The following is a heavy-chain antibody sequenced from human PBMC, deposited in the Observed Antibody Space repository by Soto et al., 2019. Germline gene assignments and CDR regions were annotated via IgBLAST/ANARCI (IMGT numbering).Heavy chain of an antibody. Sequence: GALRLSGAPSESTLSNVWMSWVRQAPGKGLEWVGRVKREIDGGTTDYAAPVKGRFSISRDDSKNTIYLQMNSLRTEDTAVYYCTTDPIRDYWGLGTLVTVSS. CDR2: VKREIDGGTT. J-gene: IGHJ4*02. CDR3: TTDPIRDY. CDR1: ESTLSNVW. D-gene: IGHD2-21*01. V-gene: IGHV3-15*01.